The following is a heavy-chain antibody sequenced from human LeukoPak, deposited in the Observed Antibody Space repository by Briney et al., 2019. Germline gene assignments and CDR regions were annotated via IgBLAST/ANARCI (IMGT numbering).Heavy chain of an antibody. J-gene: IGHJ3*02. CDR1: GGSISSGGYY. Sequence: PSETLSLTCTVSGGSISSGGYYWSWIRQPPGKGLEWIGYIYHSGSTYYNPSLKSRVTISVDRSKNQFSLKLSSVTAADTAVYYCARDAFQQQLDAFDIWGQGTMVTVSS. V-gene: IGHV4-30-2*01. D-gene: IGHD6-13*01. CDR3: ARDAFQQQLDAFDI. CDR2: IYHSGST.